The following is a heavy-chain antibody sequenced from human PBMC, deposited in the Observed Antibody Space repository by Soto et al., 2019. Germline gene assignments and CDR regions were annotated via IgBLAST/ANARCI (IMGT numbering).Heavy chain of an antibody. CDR2: IYYNGTT. CDR1: GFSIKSSNFY. J-gene: IGHJ5*02. Sequence: LQESGPGLVRPSEPLSLSCTVSGFSIKSSNFYWGWIRQSPGKGLEWIGSIYYNGTTSYNPSLKRRVTLSLDTARNQFSLRLSSVTVAETSVYYCAVAGTERDYNWFDPWGQGTLVTVSS. D-gene: IGHD6-19*01. CDR3: AVAGTERDYNWFDP. V-gene: IGHV4-39*01.